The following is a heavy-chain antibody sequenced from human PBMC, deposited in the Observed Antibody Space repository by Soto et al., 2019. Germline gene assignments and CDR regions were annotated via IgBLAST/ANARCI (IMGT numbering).Heavy chain of an antibody. Sequence: PSETLSLTCIVSNGSISSRSSYWGWIRQTPGKGLEWIGSIYYIGNTYYNPSLKSRVTISIDTSKTQFPLKMNSLRAEDTAVYYCARDPSTFDDYSNYPDYWGQGTLVTVSS. CDR2: IYYIGNT. J-gene: IGHJ4*02. CDR3: ARDPSTFDDYSNYPDY. D-gene: IGHD4-4*01. V-gene: IGHV4-39*06. CDR1: NGSISSRSSY.